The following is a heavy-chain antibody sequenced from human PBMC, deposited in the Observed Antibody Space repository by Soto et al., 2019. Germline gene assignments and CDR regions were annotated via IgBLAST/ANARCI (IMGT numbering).Heavy chain of an antibody. Sequence: QVQLVESGGSVVQPGRSLRLSCEASGFTFTSYAMHWVRQAPGKGLEWVAVISYDGINEYYADSVKGRFTISRDNSKHTLFLQMSSLRVEDTAVYSCARDRLRLGELSLIGYFDYWGQGTLVTVSS. V-gene: IGHV3-30*15. J-gene: IGHJ4*02. CDR2: ISYDGINE. CDR1: GFTFTSYA. CDR3: ARDRLRLGELSLIGYFDY. D-gene: IGHD3-16*02.